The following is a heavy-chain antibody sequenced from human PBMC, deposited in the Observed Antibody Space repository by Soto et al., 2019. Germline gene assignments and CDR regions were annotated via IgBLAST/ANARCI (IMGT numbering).Heavy chain of an antibody. Sequence: QVQLQESGPGLVKPSETLSLTCTVSGGSISSYYWSWIRQPPGKGLEWIGYIYYSGSTSYNPSLKSRVTRSVDPSKNQFSLKLSSVTAADTAVYFCARDLSSAYYTLWGQGTLVTVSS. V-gene: IGHV4-59*01. CDR1: GGSISSYY. J-gene: IGHJ4*02. D-gene: IGHD3-22*01. CDR2: IYYSGST. CDR3: ARDLSSAYYTL.